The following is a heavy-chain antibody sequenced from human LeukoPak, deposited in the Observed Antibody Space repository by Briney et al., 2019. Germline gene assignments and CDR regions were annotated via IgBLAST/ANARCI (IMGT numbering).Heavy chain of an antibody. CDR2: ISSSSSYI. Sequence: PGGSLRLSCAASGFTFSSYSMNWVRQAPGKGLEWVSSISSSSSYIYYADSVKGRFTISRDNAKNSLYLQMNSLRAEDTALYYCARAPRADDNWFDPWGQGTLVTVSS. CDR3: ARAPRADDNWFDP. J-gene: IGHJ5*02. D-gene: IGHD5-24*01. CDR1: GFTFSSYS. V-gene: IGHV3-21*01.